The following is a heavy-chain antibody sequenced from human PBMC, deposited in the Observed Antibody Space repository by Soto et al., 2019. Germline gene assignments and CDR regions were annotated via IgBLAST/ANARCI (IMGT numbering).Heavy chain of an antibody. Sequence: SETLSLTCTVSGGSMDDFYWSWIRQPPGKGLEWMGYIYFTGPTNYTPSLKSRVTLSVDASKNQFYLRLTSVSAADTGVYYCARTTYGSGYSWFDPWGQGTLVTVSS. CDR2: IYFTGPT. D-gene: IGHD3-10*01. J-gene: IGHJ5*02. V-gene: IGHV4-59*01. CDR1: GGSMDDFY. CDR3: ARTTYGSGYSWFDP.